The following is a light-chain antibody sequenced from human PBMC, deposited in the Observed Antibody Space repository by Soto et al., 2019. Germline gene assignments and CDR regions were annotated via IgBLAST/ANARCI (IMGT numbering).Light chain of an antibody. V-gene: IGLV2-11*01. CDR2: DVS. CDR1: SSDVGAYKF. CDR3: CSYAGSYTIWV. Sequence: QSALTQPRSVSGSPGQSVTISCTGSSSDVGAYKFVSWYQQHPGKAPKLIIYDVSKRPSGVPDRFSGSKSGNTASLTISGLQAGDEADYYCCSYAGSYTIWVFGGGTKLTVL. J-gene: IGLJ3*02.